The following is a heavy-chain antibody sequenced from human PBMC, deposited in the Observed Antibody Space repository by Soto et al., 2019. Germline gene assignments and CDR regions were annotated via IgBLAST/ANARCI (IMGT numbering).Heavy chain of an antibody. V-gene: IGHV1-8*01. Sequence: ASVKVSCKASGYTFTSYDINWVRQATGQGLEWMGWMNPNSGNTGYAQKFQGRVTMTRNTSISTAYMELSSLRSEDTAVYYCARGFLIEEGGTNYYYGMDVWGQGTTVTVSS. CDR1: GYTFTSYD. CDR3: ARGFLIEEGGTNYYYGMDV. J-gene: IGHJ6*02. CDR2: MNPNSGNT. D-gene: IGHD6-13*01.